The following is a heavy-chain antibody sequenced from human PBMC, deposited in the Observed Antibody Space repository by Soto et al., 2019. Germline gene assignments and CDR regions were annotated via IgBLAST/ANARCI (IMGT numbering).Heavy chain of an antibody. CDR3: VMVDNYVTPTPQDV. V-gene: IGHV1-18*01. J-gene: IGHJ6*02. Sequence: QVQLVQSGDEVKKPGASVKVSCKASGYIFVNYGIARVRQAPGQGLEWMGWISPYTGNTHSASKVQGRLTMTTDTXXSTAYMDLGSLTSDDTAVYYCVMVDNYVTPTPQDVWGQGTTVTVSS. D-gene: IGHD3-16*01. CDR2: ISPYTGNT. CDR1: GYIFVNYG.